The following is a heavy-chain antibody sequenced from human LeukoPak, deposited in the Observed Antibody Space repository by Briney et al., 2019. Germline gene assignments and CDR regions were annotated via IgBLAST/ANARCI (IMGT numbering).Heavy chain of an antibody. CDR1: GSTFSNAW. V-gene: IGHV3-15*01. CDR2: IKSKTDGGTT. Sequence: PGGSLRLSRAASGSTFSNAWMSWVRQAPGKGLEWGGRIKSKTDGGTTDYAPPVKGRFTISRDDSKNTLYLQMNSLKTEDTAVYYCTRRLVVVPAAIRDYWGQGTLVTVSS. D-gene: IGHD2-2*02. CDR3: TRRLVVVPAAIRDY. J-gene: IGHJ4*02.